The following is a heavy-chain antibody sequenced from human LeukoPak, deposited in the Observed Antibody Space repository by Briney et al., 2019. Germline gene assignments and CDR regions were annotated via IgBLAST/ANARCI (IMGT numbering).Heavy chain of an antibody. J-gene: IGHJ3*02. D-gene: IGHD6-19*01. V-gene: IGHV3-7*01. Sequence: PGGSLRLSCAASGFTFSSYWMSWVRQAPGKGLEWVANIKPDGSEKYYVDSVKGRFTISRDNAKNSLYLQMNSLRAEDTAVYYCARDQMASSGWYEPFDIWGQGTMVTVSS. CDR3: ARDQMASSGWYEPFDI. CDR1: GFTFSSYW. CDR2: IKPDGSEK.